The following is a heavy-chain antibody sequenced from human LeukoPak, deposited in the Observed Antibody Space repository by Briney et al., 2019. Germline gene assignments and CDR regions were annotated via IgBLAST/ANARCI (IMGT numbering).Heavy chain of an antibody. CDR1: GYTLTELS. V-gene: IGHV1-46*01. CDR3: ARRLGRSFDY. D-gene: IGHD2-21*01. CDR2: INPSGGST. Sequence: ASVKVSCKVSGYTLTELSMHWVRQAPGKGLEWMGIINPSGGSTSYAQKFQGRITITRDTSATTAYMDLSSLRSEDTAMYYCARRLGRSFDYWGQGTLVTVSS. J-gene: IGHJ4*02.